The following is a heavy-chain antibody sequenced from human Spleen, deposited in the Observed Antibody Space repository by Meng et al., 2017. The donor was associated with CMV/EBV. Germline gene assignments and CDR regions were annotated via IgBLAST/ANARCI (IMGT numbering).Heavy chain of an antibody. CDR1: GFTVSAYW. D-gene: IGHD2-2*01. CDR2: VNSDGSEL. CDR3: ARGAKFGYCSSTSCKAFDI. J-gene: IGHJ3*02. V-gene: IGHV3-74*01. Sequence: GESLKISCAASGFTVSAYWMHWFRQAPGKGLVWVSRVNSDGSELRYADSVKGRFTISRDTAKNTLYLQMNSLRAEDTAVYYCARGAKFGYCSSTSCKAFDIWGQGTMVTVSS.